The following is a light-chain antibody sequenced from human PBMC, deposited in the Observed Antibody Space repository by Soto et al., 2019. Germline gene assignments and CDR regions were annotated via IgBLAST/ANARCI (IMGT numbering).Light chain of an antibody. CDR2: SNS. CDR3: AAWDDSLSGVI. V-gene: IGLV1-44*01. Sequence: QSVLTQPPSASGTPGQRVTISCSGSSSNIGSNAVNWYQHLPGTAPKLLIYSNSQRPSGVPDRFSGSKSGTSASLAISGLQSEDEADYYCAAWDDSLSGVIFGGGTKLTVL. CDR1: SSNIGSNA. J-gene: IGLJ2*01.